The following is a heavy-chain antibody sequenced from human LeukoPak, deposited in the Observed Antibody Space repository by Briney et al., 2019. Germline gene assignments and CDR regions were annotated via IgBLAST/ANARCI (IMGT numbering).Heavy chain of an antibody. V-gene: IGHV3-30*02. CDR1: GFTFSSYG. CDR3: ARLSSHYGDYKVDP. Sequence: GGSLRLSCAAYGFTFSSYGMHWVRQAPGKGLEWVAFIRYDGSNKYYADSVKGRFTISRDNSKNTLYLQMNSLRAEDTAVYYCARLSSHYGDYKVDPWGQGTLVTVSS. J-gene: IGHJ5*02. CDR2: IRYDGSNK. D-gene: IGHD4-17*01.